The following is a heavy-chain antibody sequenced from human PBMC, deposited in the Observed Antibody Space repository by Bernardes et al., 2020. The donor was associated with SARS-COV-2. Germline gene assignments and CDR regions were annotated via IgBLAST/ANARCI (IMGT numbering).Heavy chain of an antibody. CDR2: INHSGST. Sequence: SEALPLTCAVYGGSFSGYYWSWIRQPPGKGLEWIGEINHSGSTNYNPSLKSRVTISVDTSKNQFSLKLSSVTAADTAVYYCARGVGTTKDYWGQGTLVTVSS. J-gene: IGHJ4*02. V-gene: IGHV4-34*01. CDR1: GGSFSGYY. CDR3: ARGVGTTKDY. D-gene: IGHD1-1*01.